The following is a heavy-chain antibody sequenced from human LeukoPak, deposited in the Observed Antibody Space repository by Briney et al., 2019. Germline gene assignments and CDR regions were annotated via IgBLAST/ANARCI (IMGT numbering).Heavy chain of an antibody. D-gene: IGHD5-24*01. V-gene: IGHV3-30*18. CDR3: AKGGKMGTPMGGRDFDY. Sequence: PGRSLRLSCAASGFSFKNYAMHWVRQAPGKGLEWVAVTSDSGSLQWYADSVKGRFTISRDNSKNTVHLQMSSLRVDDTATYYCAKGGKMGTPMGGRDFDYWGQGTLVTVSS. J-gene: IGHJ4*02. CDR1: GFSFKNYA. CDR2: TSDSGSLQ.